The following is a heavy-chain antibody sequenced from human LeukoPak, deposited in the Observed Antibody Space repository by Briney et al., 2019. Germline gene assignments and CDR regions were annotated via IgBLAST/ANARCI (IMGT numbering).Heavy chain of an antibody. D-gene: IGHD3-10*01. CDR2: IISCNGNT. CDR1: GYTFTSSG. V-gene: IGHV1-18*01. J-gene: IGHJ4*02. CDR3: ATAQHYGSGSYYN. Sequence: ASVKVSCKASGYTFTSSGISWVRQAPGQGLEWMGYIISCNGNTNYAQKFQGRVTMTEDTSTDTAYMELSSLRSEDTAVYYCATAQHYGSGSYYNWGQGTLVTVSS.